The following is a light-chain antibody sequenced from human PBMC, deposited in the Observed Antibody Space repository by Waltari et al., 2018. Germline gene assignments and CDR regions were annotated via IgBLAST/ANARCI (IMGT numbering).Light chain of an antibody. CDR2: SES. J-gene: IGKJ3*01. CDR1: QSVSDT. CDR3: QQFNTWPLT. Sequence: EVVMTQTTATQSVSRGERATLSCRASQSVSDTLAWYQQKVGQPTRLLIYSESIRATGVPARFSGSGSGTEFTLTISSLQSEDFGVYYCQQFNTWPLTFGPGTKVDFK. V-gene: IGKV3-15*01.